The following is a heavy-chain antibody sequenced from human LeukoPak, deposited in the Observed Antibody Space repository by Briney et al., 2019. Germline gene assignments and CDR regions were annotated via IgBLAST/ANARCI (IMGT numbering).Heavy chain of an antibody. CDR3: VRGLAYSDDGSGYCDIDS. CDR1: GFTFKDYS. D-gene: IGHD3-22*01. V-gene: IGHV3-43*01. CDR2: ISWDGKNK. Sequence: GGSLRLSCAASGFTFKDYSMSWIRQAPGKGLEWVSLISWDGKNKYYADSVKGRFTISRDNSKNTLFLQMNSLRTEDTAVYYCVRGLAYSDDGSGYCDIDSWGQGTLVTVSS. J-gene: IGHJ4*02.